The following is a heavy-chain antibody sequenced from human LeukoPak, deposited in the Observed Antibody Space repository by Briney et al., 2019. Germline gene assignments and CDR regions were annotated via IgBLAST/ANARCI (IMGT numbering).Heavy chain of an antibody. CDR2: INHSGST. V-gene: IGHV4-34*01. CDR3: ASYSSSWYAAYFDY. Sequence: SSETLSLTCAVYGGSFSGYYWSWIRQPPGKGLEWIGEINHSGSTNYNPSLKGRVTISVDTSKNQLSLKLSSVTAADTAVYYCASYSSSWYAAYFDYWDQGTLVTVSS. J-gene: IGHJ4*02. CDR1: GGSFSGYY. D-gene: IGHD6-13*01.